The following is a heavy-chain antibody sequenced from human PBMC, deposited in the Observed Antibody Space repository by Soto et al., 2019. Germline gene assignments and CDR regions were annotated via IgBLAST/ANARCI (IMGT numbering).Heavy chain of an antibody. Sequence: ASVKVSCKASGYGFSGHAIHWVRQAPGQGLECVGWINAGNGNTKYSQKFQDRVTITRDRSATTAYLELSSLRFEDTAIYYCARGGYSYAFDSTLDVWGPGTTVTVSX. D-gene: IGHD5-18*01. CDR2: INAGNGNT. CDR3: ARGGYSYAFDSTLDV. V-gene: IGHV1-3*01. J-gene: IGHJ6*02. CDR1: GYGFSGHA.